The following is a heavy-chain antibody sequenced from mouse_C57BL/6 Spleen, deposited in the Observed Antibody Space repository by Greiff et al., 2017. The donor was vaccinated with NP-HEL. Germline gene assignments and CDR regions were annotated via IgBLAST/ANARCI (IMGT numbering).Heavy chain of an antibody. CDR2: INYDGSST. CDR1: GFTFSDYY. D-gene: IGHD1-1*01. Sequence: EVKLMESEGGLVQPGSSMKLSCTASGFTFSDYYMAWVRQVPEKGLEWVANINYDGSSTYYLDSLKSRFIISRDNAKNILYLQMSSLKSEETATYYCATYGTDAMDYWGQGTSVTVSS. CDR3: ATYGTDAMDY. V-gene: IGHV5-16*01. J-gene: IGHJ4*01.